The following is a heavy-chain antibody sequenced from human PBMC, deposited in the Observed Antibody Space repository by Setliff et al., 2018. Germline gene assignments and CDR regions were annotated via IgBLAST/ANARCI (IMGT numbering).Heavy chain of an antibody. J-gene: IGHJ6*02. Sequence: PSETLSLTCAVSGYSISSGYYWGWIRQSPGKGLEWIGSIYRSGSTYYNPSLRSRVSITLDTSRNEFSLRLNSLTAADTAVYYCARAFTYYNFWSGYGYGMDVWGQGTTVTVSS. CDR2: IYRSGST. CDR1: GYSISSGYY. CDR3: ARAFTYYNFWSGYGYGMDV. V-gene: IGHV4-38-2*01. D-gene: IGHD3-3*01.